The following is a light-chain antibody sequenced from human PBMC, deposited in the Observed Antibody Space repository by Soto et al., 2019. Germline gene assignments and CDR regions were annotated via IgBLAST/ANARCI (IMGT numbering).Light chain of an antibody. J-gene: IGLJ3*02. V-gene: IGLV1-40*01. CDR2: GNR. CDR3: QAYGYRLPDSV. CDR1: SFNLGGGYD. Sequence: QSVLTQPPSASGAPGQRVTISCTGNSFNLGGGYDVHWYQQLPGAAPQLVIFGNRNRPSGVPERFSGSKSGTSASLAITGLQAEDEADYYCQAYGYRLPDSVFGGGTKRTVL.